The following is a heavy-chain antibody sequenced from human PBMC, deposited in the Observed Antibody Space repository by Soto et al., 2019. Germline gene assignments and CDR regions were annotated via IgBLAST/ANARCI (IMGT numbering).Heavy chain of an antibody. CDR3: ARGTLV. CDR1: GGSIGSGGYW. V-gene: IGHV4-31*03. CDR2: VSYTGNT. J-gene: IGHJ4*02. Sequence: QVQLQESGPGLMQPSQTLSLTCTVSGGSIGSGGYWWSWIRQHPGRGLEWIGFVSYTGNTQYNPSLXSXXNISVGTSTKQFSLKLSSVTAADTAVYYCARGTLVWGQGTLVTVSS. D-gene: IGHD2-2*01.